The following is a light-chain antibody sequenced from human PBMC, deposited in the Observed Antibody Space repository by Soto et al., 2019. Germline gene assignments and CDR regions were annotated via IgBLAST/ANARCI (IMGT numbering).Light chain of an antibody. CDR2: DAS. CDR3: QPRSNWPIT. Sequence: EDVMTDAPANRVLFAGERATHSCSACQSVSSYLVWYQQKPGQAPRLLIYDASNRATGIPARFSGSGSGTDFTLTISSLEPEDFAVYFCQPRSNWPITFGQGTRLEIK. J-gene: IGKJ5*01. CDR1: QSVSSY. V-gene: IGKV3-11*01.